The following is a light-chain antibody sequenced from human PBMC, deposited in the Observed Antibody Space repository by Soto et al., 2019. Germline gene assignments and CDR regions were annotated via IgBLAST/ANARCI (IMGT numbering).Light chain of an antibody. V-gene: IGLV1-51*01. CDR1: GSNIGRNY. CDR2: DDS. Sequence: QSVLMQPASLSAPPGEKVTISCSGRGSNIGRNYVSCYRQFPGTAPQLLIYDDSKRHSGVPDRLSGSRYGTSASLAIAGLQPGDEAVYYCGTWDESLGAGVFGGGTKLTVL. J-gene: IGLJ2*01. CDR3: GTWDESLGAGV.